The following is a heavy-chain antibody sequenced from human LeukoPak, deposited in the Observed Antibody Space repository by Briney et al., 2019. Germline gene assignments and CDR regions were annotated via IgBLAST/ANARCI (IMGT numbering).Heavy chain of an antibody. CDR1: GGTFSSYA. V-gene: IGHV1-69*06. CDR3: ARVIQLPNEYFQH. Sequence: GASVKVSCKASGGTFSSYAISWVRQAPGQGLEWMGGIIPIFGTANYAQKFQGRVTITADKSTSTAYMELSSLRSEDTAVYYCARVIQLPNEYFQHWGQGTLVTVSS. CDR2: IIPIFGTA. D-gene: IGHD2-2*01. J-gene: IGHJ1*01.